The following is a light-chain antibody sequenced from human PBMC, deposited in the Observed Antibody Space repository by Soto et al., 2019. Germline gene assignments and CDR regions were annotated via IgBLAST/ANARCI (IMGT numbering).Light chain of an antibody. Sequence: AVKIKQSPSSVSASVGDRVTITCRASQGIRNDLAWYQQKPGKAPKLLIYAASTLQSGVPSRFSGSGSGTDFTLTISSLQPEDFATYYCLQDYNYPVTFGQGTKVDIK. V-gene: IGKV1-6*01. CDR1: QGIRND. CDR3: LQDYNYPVT. CDR2: AAS. J-gene: IGKJ1*01.